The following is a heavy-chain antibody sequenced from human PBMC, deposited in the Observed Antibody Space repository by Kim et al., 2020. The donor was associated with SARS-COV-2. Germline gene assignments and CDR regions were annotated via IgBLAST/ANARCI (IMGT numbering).Heavy chain of an antibody. J-gene: IGHJ3*02. CDR3: AKIRPSYYYETSGYYDGTAFDI. D-gene: IGHD3-22*01. CDR1: GFTFSSYA. Sequence: GGSLRLSCAVSGFTFSSYAMSWVRQAPGKGLEWVSVISGSGGTTYYADTVKGRSTVSRDNSKNTLYLQINTLRTEDTAVYYCAKIRPSYYYETSGYYDGTAFDIGGQGTMVTVSS. V-gene: IGHV3-23*01. CDR2: ISGSGGTT.